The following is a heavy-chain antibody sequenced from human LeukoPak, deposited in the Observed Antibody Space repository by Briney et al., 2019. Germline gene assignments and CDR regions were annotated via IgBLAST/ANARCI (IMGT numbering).Heavy chain of an antibody. Sequence: SETLSLTCTVSGGSISSGSYYWSWIRQPAGKGLEWIGRIYSSGSTNYNPSLKSRVTISLDTSKNQFSLKLSSVTAADTAVYYCARGDCSSTICYSPMDVWGKGTTVTVSS. CDR1: GGSISSGSYY. CDR3: ARGDCSSTICYSPMDV. CDR2: IYSSGST. V-gene: IGHV4-61*02. J-gene: IGHJ6*03. D-gene: IGHD2-2*01.